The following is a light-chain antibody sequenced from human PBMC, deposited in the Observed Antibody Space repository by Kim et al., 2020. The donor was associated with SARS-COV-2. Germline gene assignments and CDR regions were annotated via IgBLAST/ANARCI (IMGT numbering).Light chain of an antibody. CDR1: QGISSF. CDR2: DAS. J-gene: IGKJ2*01. Sequence: DIQMTQSPSAMSASLGDRVTITCRASQGISSFLAWYQQKPGKVPKRLIYDASTLQSGVPSRFSGSGSGTEFTLTITSLQPEDFATYFCLQHKTYPHTFGQGTKLEI. V-gene: IGKV1-17*03. CDR3: LQHKTYPHT.